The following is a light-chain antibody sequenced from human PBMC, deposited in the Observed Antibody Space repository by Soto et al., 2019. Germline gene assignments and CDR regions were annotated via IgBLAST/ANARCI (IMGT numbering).Light chain of an antibody. CDR2: WAS. CDR1: QSVLSSSNNKNY. V-gene: IGKV4-1*01. J-gene: IGKJ4*01. Sequence: DIVMTQSPDSLSVSLGERATINCKSSQSVLSSSNNKNYLAWYQQKPGQPPKVVIYWASTRGSGVPDRFSGSGSGTDFTLTIISLQAEDVAVYYCQHYSSSPLTFGGGTKVEIK. CDR3: QHYSSSPLT.